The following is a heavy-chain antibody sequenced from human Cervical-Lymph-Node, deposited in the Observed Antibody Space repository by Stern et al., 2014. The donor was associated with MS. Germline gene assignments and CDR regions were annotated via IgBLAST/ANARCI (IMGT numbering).Heavy chain of an antibody. Sequence: EDQLVESGAEVKKPGESLKISCKGSGYIFTSYWIGWVRQMPGKGLEWMGIIYPGDSDTRYNPSFQGQVTISVDKSISTAYLQWSSLKASDTAMYYCTRRQGNYGSGSHPDYWGQGTQVTVSS. CDR2: IYPGDSDT. V-gene: IGHV5-51*06. D-gene: IGHD3-10*01. CDR1: GYIFTSYW. J-gene: IGHJ4*02. CDR3: TRRQGNYGSGSHPDY.